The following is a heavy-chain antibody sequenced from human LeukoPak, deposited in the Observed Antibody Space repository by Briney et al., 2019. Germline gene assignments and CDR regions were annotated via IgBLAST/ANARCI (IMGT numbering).Heavy chain of an antibody. D-gene: IGHD1-26*01. J-gene: IGHJ4*02. CDR2: IYYSGTT. V-gene: IGHV4-59*01. Sequence: SETLSLTCTVSGGSISSYYWSWIRQHPGKGLEWIGYIYYSGTTDYNPPLKSRVTISVDTSNNQFSLKVSSVTAADTAVYYCARSSGAYRSFDYWGQGTLVPVSS. CDR1: GGSISSYY. CDR3: ARSSGAYRSFDY.